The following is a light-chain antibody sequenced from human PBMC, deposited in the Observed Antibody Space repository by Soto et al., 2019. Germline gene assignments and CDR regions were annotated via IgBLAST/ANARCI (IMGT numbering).Light chain of an antibody. CDR2: GAS. CDR3: RQYATSPRT. J-gene: IGKJ1*01. V-gene: IGKV3-20*01. Sequence: EIVLTQSPGTLSLSPGERATLSCRASQTVGNNYLDWYQQKPGQAPRLLIYGASSRATVSPDRFSGSGSGTGFTLTISSLEPEDCAVYYCRQYATSPRTVGQGTKVEIK. CDR1: QTVGNNY.